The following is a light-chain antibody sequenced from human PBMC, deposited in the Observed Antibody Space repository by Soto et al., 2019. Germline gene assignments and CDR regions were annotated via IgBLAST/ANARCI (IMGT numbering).Light chain of an antibody. Sequence: DIQLTQPPSTLSASVGDEVTITCGASHWIDDWLAWYQQKPGKAPNLLINKASSLEYGVPSRFSGSKSETEFTLTISSLQPEDFATYYCQQYYRYPPAFGPGTKVDIK. J-gene: IGKJ3*01. CDR1: HWIDDW. CDR2: KAS. CDR3: QQYYRYPPA. V-gene: IGKV1-5*03.